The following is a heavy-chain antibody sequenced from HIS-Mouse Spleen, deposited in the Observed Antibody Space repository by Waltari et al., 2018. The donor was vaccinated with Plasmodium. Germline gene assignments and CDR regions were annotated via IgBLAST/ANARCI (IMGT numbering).Heavy chain of an antibody. CDR3: AKSSKGTGDLWDY. CDR1: GFTLTSSA. J-gene: IGHJ4*02. Sequence: EVQLLEFGGGLVKPGGSLRLAGAASGFTLTSSALGGFRQAPGKGREWVSAHKGSGGSTYYADSVKGRFTISRDNSKNTLYLQMNSLRAEDTAVYYCAKSSKGTGDLWDYWGQGTLVTVSS. CDR2: HKGSGGST. D-gene: IGHD7-27*01. V-gene: IGHV3-23*01.